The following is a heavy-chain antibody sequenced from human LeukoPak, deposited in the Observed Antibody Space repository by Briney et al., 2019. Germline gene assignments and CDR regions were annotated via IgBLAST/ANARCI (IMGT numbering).Heavy chain of an antibody. V-gene: IGHV6-1*01. D-gene: IGHD1-26*01. J-gene: IGHJ4*02. CDR3: ARDHYGATFAPSSFDY. CDR1: GDSVSSNSAA. Sequence: SQTLSLTCAISGDSVSSNSAAWNWIRQSPARGLEWLGRTYYRSKWYNDYAVSVKSRITINPDTSKNQFSLQLNSMTPDDTAVYYCARDHYGATFAPSSFDYWGQGTLVTVSS. CDR2: TYYRSKWYN.